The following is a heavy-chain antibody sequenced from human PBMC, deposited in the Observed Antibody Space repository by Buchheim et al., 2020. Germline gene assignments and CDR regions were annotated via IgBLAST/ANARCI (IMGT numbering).Heavy chain of an antibody. V-gene: IGHV3-33*01. J-gene: IGHJ4*02. CDR1: GFTFSSYG. Sequence: QVQLVESGGGVVQPGRSLRLSCAASGFTFSSYGMHWVRQAPGKGLEWVAVIWYDGSNKYYADSVKGRFTLYRDNFKHTLYLQMNSLRAEDTAVYYCAREYSSSSLDYWGQGTL. CDR2: IWYDGSNK. CDR3: AREYSSSSLDY. D-gene: IGHD6-6*01.